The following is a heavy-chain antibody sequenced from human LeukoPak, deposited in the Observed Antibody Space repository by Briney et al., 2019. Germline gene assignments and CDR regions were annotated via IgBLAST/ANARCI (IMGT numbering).Heavy chain of an antibody. D-gene: IGHD3-10*01. V-gene: IGHV4-4*07. CDR2: IYTSGST. Sequence: SETLSLTCTVSGGSISSYYWSWIRQPAGKGLEWIGRIYTSGSTNYNPSLKSRVTMSVDTSKNQFSLKLSSVTAADTAVYYCARTTMVRGTYYMDVWGKGTTVAVSS. J-gene: IGHJ6*03. CDR1: GGSISSYY. CDR3: ARTTMVRGTYYMDV.